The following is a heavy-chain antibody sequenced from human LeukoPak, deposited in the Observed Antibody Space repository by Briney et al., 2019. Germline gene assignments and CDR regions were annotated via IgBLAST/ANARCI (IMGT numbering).Heavy chain of an antibody. CDR3: AGGDSSGYYPSSFDY. CDR2: IYYSGTT. V-gene: IGHV4-59*01. CDR1: GGSISSYY. Sequence: PSETLSLTCTVYGGSISSYYWTWIRQPPGKGLEWIGYIYYSGTTYYNPSLKSRVTISLDTSKNKFSLNLTSVSVADTAVYYCAGGDSSGYYPSSFDYRGQGTLVTVSS. J-gene: IGHJ4*02. D-gene: IGHD3-22*01.